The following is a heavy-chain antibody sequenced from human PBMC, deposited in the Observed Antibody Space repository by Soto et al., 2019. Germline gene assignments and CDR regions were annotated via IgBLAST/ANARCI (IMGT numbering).Heavy chain of an antibody. CDR3: ARFGLSSSLHPSNDF. Sequence: GGSLRLSCAASGLTLTTYEMNWVRQAPGKGLEWVSCISSGGTTIYYADSVKGRFTISRDNARNSLYLQMDSLRAEDTAVYYCARFGLSSSLHPSNDFWGQGTLVTVSS. J-gene: IGHJ4*02. CDR2: ISSGGTTI. V-gene: IGHV3-48*03. D-gene: IGHD6-13*01. CDR1: GLTLTTYE.